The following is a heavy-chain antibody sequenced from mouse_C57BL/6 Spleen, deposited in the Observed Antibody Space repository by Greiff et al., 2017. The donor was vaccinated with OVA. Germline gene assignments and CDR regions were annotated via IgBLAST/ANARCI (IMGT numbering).Heavy chain of an antibody. D-gene: IGHD1-1*01. V-gene: IGHV1-19*01. CDR3: APYYYGSSYSCWYFDV. CDR1: GYTFTDYY. Sequence: VQLQQSGPVLVKPGASVKMSCKASGYTFTDYYMNWVKQSHGKSLEWIGVINPYNGGTSYNQKFKGKATLTVDKSSSTAYMELNSLTSEDSAVYYCAPYYYGSSYSCWYFDVWGTGTTVTVSS. CDR2: INPYNGGT. J-gene: IGHJ1*03.